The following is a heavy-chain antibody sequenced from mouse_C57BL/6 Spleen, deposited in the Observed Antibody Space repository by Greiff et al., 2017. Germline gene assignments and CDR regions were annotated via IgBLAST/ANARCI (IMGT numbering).Heavy chain of an antibody. CDR1: GYTFTSYW. D-gene: IGHD2-4*01. CDR3: ARSDYDYDGENYYAMDY. CDR2: IYPGSGST. J-gene: IGHJ4*01. Sequence: QVQLQQPGAELVKPGASVKMSCKASGYTFTSYWITWVKQRPGQGLEWIGDIYPGSGSTNYNEKFKSKATLTVDTSSSTAYMQLSSLTSEDSAVYYCARSDYDYDGENYYAMDYWGQGTSVTVSS. V-gene: IGHV1-55*01.